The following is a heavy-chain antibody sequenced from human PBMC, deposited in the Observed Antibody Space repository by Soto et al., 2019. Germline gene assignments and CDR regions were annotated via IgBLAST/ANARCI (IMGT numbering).Heavy chain of an antibody. CDR1: GESFSGYY. CDR2: INHSGST. V-gene: IGHV4-34*01. CDR3: ARGPDYYGSGS. Sequence: QVQLQQWGAGLLKPSETLSLTCAVYGESFSGYYWSWIRQPPGKGLEWIGEINHSGSTNYNPSLKSRVTMSVDTSKNQFSLNLTSVTAVDTAVYYCARGPDYYGSGSWGQGTLVTVSS. J-gene: IGHJ4*02. D-gene: IGHD3-10*01.